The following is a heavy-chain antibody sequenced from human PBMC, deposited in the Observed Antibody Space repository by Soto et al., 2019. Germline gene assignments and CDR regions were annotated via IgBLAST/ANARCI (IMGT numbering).Heavy chain of an antibody. J-gene: IGHJ6*03. CDR2: IYYSGST. V-gene: IGHV4-59*08. D-gene: IGHD3-3*01. Sequence: QVQLQESGPGLVKPSETLSLTCTVSGGSISSYYWSWIRQPPGKGLEWIGYIYYSGSTNYNPSLKSRVTISVATSKNQFSLKLSSVTATDTAVYYCARLMRWSAGYYYMDVWGKGTTVTVSS. CDR3: ARLMRWSAGYYYMDV. CDR1: GGSISSYY.